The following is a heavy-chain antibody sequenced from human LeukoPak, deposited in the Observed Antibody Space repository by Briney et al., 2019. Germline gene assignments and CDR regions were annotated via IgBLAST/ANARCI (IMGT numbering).Heavy chain of an antibody. J-gene: IGHJ4*02. V-gene: IGHV1-18*01. D-gene: IGHD3-22*01. CDR2: ISAYNGNT. Sequence: ASVKVSCKASGYTFTSYGISWVRQAPGQGLEWMGWISAYNGNTNYAQKLKGRITMTTDKSTGTVYMDLMSLISDDTAVYYCSRNYYDSRDYLRDYWGQGTLVTVSS. CDR3: SRNYYDSRDYLRDY. CDR1: GYTFTSYG.